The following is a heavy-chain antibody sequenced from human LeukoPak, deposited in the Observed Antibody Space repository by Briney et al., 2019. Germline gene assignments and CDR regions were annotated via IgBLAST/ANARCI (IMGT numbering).Heavy chain of an antibody. V-gene: IGHV3-30*04. J-gene: IGHJ6*03. CDR3: ARDRFQSRYYYYYMDV. CDR2: ISYDGSNK. CDR1: GFTFSSYA. Sequence: GGSLRLSCAASGFTFSSYAMLWVRQAPGKGLEWVAVISYDGSNKYYADSVKGRFTISRDNSKNTLYLQMNSLRAEDTAVYYCARDRFQSRYYYYYMDVWGKGTTVTVSS. D-gene: IGHD2-2*01.